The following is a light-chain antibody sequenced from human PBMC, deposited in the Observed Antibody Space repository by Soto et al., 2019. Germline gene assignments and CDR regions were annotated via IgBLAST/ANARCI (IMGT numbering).Light chain of an antibody. CDR1: QSLLHSNGYNY. V-gene: IGKV2-28*01. Sequence: DIVMTQSPLSLPVTPGEPASISCRSSQSLLHSNGYNYLDWYLQKPGQSPQFLIYLGSNRASGVPDRFSGRGSGTDFTLKISRVEAEDVGVYYCMQALQTPTCGQGTKVEIK. CDR2: LGS. CDR3: MQALQTPT. J-gene: IGKJ1*01.